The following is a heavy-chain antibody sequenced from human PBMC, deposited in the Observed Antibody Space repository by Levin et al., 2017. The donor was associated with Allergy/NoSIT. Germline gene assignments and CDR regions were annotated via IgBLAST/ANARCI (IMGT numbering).Heavy chain of an antibody. Sequence: PSQTLSLPCTVSGGSVRSGSYYWSWIRQPPGKGLEWIGYIYYSGSTNYNPSLKSRVTISVDTSKNQFSLKLSSVTAADTAVYYCAMGLGGDTVDYWGQGTLVTVSS. CDR3: AMGLGGDTVDY. J-gene: IGHJ4*02. D-gene: IGHD5-18*01. V-gene: IGHV4-61*01. CDR2: IYYSGST. CDR1: GGSVRSGSYY.